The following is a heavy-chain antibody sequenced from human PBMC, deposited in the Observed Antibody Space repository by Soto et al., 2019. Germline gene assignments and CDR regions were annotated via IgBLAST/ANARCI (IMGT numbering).Heavy chain of an antibody. CDR2: ISGSGTTA. V-gene: IGHV3-23*01. Sequence: GGSLRLSCAASGFIFSSYAMSWVRQAPGKGLEWVSAISGSGTTAYYADSVKGRFTFSRDNSKKTMYLQMNSLRAEDTAVYYCAKDSGRRRQPHAFDIWGQGTMVTFSS. D-gene: IGHD3-10*01. CDR3: AKDSGRRRQPHAFDI. CDR1: GFIFSSYA. J-gene: IGHJ3*02.